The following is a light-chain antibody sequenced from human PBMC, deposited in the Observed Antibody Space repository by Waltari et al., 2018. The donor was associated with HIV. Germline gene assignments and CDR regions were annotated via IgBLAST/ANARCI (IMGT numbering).Light chain of an antibody. CDR2: GAS. CDR1: QSVSSGY. J-gene: IGKJ2*01. Sequence: EIVLTPSPGTLSLSPGDRAPLSCRASQSVSSGYLAGYQQKPGQAPRVLIYGASSRATGIPDRFSGSGSGTDFTLTISRLEPEDFAVYYCQQYGNSPPYTFGQGTKLEIK. V-gene: IGKV3-20*01. CDR3: QQYGNSPPYT.